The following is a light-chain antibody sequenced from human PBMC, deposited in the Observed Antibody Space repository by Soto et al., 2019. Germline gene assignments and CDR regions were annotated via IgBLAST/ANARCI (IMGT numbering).Light chain of an antibody. J-gene: IGKJ5*01. Sequence: EIVLTQSPATLSLSPGDRATLSCRASQSVSSYLGWYQQKPGQAPRLLIYDASNRAAGIPARFSGSGSGTDFTLTISRLEPEDFAVYYCQQRSNWPTFGQGTRLEIK. CDR3: QQRSNWPT. CDR1: QSVSSY. CDR2: DAS. V-gene: IGKV3-11*01.